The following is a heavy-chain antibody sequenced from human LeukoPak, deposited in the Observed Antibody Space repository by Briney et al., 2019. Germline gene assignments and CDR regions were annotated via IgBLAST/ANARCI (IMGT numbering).Heavy chain of an antibody. CDR2: IYSGGST. CDR3: ARDSYSSSYNYGMDV. V-gene: IGHV3-53*01. Sequence: GVSLRLSCAVSGFAVSDNYMTWVRQAPGKRLEWVSIIYSGGSTYYADSVKGRFTTSRDNSKNTLFLQMDSLRVEDTAVYYCARDSYSSSYNYGMDVWGQGTTVTVSS. D-gene: IGHD6-6*01. CDR1: GFAVSDNY. J-gene: IGHJ6*01.